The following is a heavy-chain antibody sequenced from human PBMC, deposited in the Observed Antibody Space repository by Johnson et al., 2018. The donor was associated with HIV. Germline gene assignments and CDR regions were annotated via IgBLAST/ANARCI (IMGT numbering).Heavy chain of an antibody. V-gene: IGHV3-33*06. J-gene: IGHJ3*02. CDR1: GFTFSSYG. D-gene: IGHD6-13*01. CDR3: AKDLQQPQRGEHALAQDAFDI. Sequence: QVQLVESGGGVVQPGKSLRLSCAASGFTFSSYGMHWVRQAPGRGLEWVAVMWYDGTNKNYTDSVKGRFTIPRDNSKSTLYLQMNSLRAEDTAVYYCAKDLQQPQRGEHALAQDAFDIWGQGTMVTVSS. CDR2: MWYDGTNK.